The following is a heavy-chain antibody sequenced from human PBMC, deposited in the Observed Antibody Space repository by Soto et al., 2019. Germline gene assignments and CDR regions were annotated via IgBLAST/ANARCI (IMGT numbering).Heavy chain of an antibody. J-gene: IGHJ3*02. CDR3: AKRYSGYDDAFDI. V-gene: IGHV4-30-2*01. D-gene: IGHD5-12*01. CDR1: GGSISSGGYS. CDR2: IYHSGST. Sequence: SETLSLTCAVSGGSISSGGYSWSWIRQPPGKGLEWIGYIYHSGSTYYNPSLKSRVTISVDRSKNQFSLKLSSVTAADTAVYYCAKRYSGYDDAFDIWGQGTMVTVSS.